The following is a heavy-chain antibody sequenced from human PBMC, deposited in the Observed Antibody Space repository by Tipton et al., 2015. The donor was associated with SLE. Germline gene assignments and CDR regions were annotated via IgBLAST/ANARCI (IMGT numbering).Heavy chain of an antibody. CDR3: ARSPVDYWNGYSA. CDR2: ISYSGST. V-gene: IGHV4-59*11. Sequence: TLSLTCTVSGDTISDHYWSWIRQPPGKGLEWIGYISYSGSTNYSPSLKSRVTISVDTSKNQFSLKLRSVTAADTAVYYCARSPVDYWNGYSAWGQGTLVAVSS. J-gene: IGHJ4*02. CDR1: GDTISDHY. D-gene: IGHD3-3*01.